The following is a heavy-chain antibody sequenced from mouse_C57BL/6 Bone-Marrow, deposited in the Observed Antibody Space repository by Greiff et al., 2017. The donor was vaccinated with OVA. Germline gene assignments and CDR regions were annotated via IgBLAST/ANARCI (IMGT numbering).Heavy chain of an antibody. D-gene: IGHD2-5*01. CDR2: IDPATGGT. J-gene: IGHJ4*01. Sequence: QVQLQQSGAELVRPGASVTLSCTASGYTFTDYEMHWVKQTPVHGLEWIGAIDPATGGTAYTPKFQGKAILTADKSSSTAYMELRSLTSEDSAVYCCTRGYSNYYAMDYWGQGTSVTVSS. CDR1: GYTFTDYE. CDR3: TRGYSNYYAMDY. V-gene: IGHV1-15*01.